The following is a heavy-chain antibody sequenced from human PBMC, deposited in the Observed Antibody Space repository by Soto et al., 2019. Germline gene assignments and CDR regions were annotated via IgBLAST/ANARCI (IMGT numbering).Heavy chain of an antibody. V-gene: IGHV3-21*01. CDR2: VSSSSSYI. D-gene: IGHD4-17*01. CDR1: GFTFSSYS. CDR3: ATLVDYGDYEVFDY. J-gene: IGHJ4*02. Sequence: LRLSCAASGFTFSSYSMNWVRQAPGKGLEWVSSVSSSSSYIYYADSVKGRFTISRDNAKNSLYLQMNSLRAEDTAVYYCATLVDYGDYEVFDYWGQGTLVTVSS.